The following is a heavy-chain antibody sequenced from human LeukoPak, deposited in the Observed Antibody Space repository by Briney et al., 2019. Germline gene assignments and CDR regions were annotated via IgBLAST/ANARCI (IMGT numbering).Heavy chain of an antibody. V-gene: IGHV3-7*01. CDR3: ASSGIVGATDFDY. CDR1: GFTFSSYW. J-gene: IGHJ4*02. Sequence: PGGSLRLSCAASGFTFSSYWMSWVRQAPGKGLEWVANIKQDGSEKYYVDSVKGRFTISRDNAKNSLYLQMNSLRAEDTAVYYCASSGIVGATDFDYWGQGTLVTVSS. D-gene: IGHD1-26*01. CDR2: IKQDGSEK.